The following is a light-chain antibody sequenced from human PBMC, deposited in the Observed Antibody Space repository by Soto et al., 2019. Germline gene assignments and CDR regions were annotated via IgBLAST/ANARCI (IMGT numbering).Light chain of an antibody. CDR1: QSIDTS. CDR2: AAS. J-gene: IGKJ3*01. CDR3: QHNYISSCT. Sequence: DIQMTQSPSSLSASVGDRVTITCRASQSIDTSLNWYQQSPGKAPNILIYAASTLQTGVPSRFSGSGSGTHYTLTNSSLQPEDFATYYCQHNYISSCTCGPGTKVDIK. V-gene: IGKV1-39*01.